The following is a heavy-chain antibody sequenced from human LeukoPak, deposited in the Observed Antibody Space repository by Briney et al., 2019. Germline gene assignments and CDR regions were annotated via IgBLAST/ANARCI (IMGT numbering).Heavy chain of an antibody. V-gene: IGHV3-23*01. CDR1: GFSFLNYA. CDR2: ISASGGNT. J-gene: IGHJ4*02. Sequence: GGSLRLSCAASGFSFLNYAMSWVRRAPGKGLEWVSGISASGGNTNYADSVKGRFTISRDNSKNTLYLQMNSLRAEDTALYYCAKRPHGSRSYYLHYFDYWGQGTLVSVSS. CDR3: AKRPHGSRSYYLHYFDY. D-gene: IGHD3-10*01.